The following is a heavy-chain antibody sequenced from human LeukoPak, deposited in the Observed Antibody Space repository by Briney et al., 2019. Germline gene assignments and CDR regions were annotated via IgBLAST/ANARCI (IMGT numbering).Heavy chain of an antibody. CDR2: ISASGGST. Sequence: GGSLRLSCAASGFTFSSYAMSWVRQAPGKGLEWVSAISASGGSTYYADSVKGRFTISRDNSKNTLYLQMNSLRAEDTAVYYCAKARPLDIVVVVTAYDSWGQGTLVTVSS. CDR1: GFTFSSYA. CDR3: AKARPLDIVVVVTAYDS. V-gene: IGHV3-23*01. J-gene: IGHJ5*01. D-gene: IGHD2-15*01.